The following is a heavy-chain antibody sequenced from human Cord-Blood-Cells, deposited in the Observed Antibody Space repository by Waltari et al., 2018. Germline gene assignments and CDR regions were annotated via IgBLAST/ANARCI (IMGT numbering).Heavy chain of an antibody. CDR3: ARVSSSYAFDI. D-gene: IGHD6-6*01. CDR1: GFTVSSTY. Sequence: EVQLVESGGGLIQPGGYLRLSCAASGFTVSSTYMSWVRQAPGKGLEWVSVIYSGGSTYDADSVKGRFTISRDNSKNTLYLQMNSLRAEDTAVYYCARVSSSYAFDIWGQGTMVTVSS. J-gene: IGHJ3*02. CDR2: IYSGGST. V-gene: IGHV3-53*01.